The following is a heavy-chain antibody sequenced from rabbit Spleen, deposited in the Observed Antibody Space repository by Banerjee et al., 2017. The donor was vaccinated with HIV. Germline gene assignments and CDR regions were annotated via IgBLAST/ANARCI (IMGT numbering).Heavy chain of an antibody. CDR1: GFSFNSGYD. V-gene: IGHV1S40*01. CDR3: ARDAGTSFSTYGMDL. J-gene: IGHJ6*01. D-gene: IGHD8-1*01. Sequence: QQLVESGGGLVTLGASLTLTCTASGFSFNSGYDMCWVRQAPGKGLEWIACIYAGSSDSTYSATWAKGRFTLSKTSPTTVTLQMTSLTAADTATYFCARDAGTSFSTYGMDLWGQGTLVTVS. CDR2: IYAGSSDST.